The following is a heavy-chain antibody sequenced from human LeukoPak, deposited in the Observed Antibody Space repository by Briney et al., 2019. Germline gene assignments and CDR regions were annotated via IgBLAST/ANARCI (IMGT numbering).Heavy chain of an antibody. J-gene: IGHJ6*02. CDR3: ARGPSGSLHYYHFYGMDV. Sequence: GGSLRPSCAASGFTFSNYWMNWVRQAPGKGLEWVACIKQDGSDIYYVDSVKGRFTISRDNSKNTLYLQMNSLRAEDTAVYFCARGPSGSLHYYHFYGMDVWGQGTTVTVS. CDR1: GFTFSNYW. D-gene: IGHD1-26*01. V-gene: IGHV3-7*03. CDR2: IKQDGSDI.